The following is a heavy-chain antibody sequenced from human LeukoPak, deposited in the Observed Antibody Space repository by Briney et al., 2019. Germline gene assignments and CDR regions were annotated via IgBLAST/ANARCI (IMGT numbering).Heavy chain of an antibody. J-gene: IGHJ4*02. D-gene: IGHD5-18*01. V-gene: IGHV3-30*18. CDR1: GFTFSSYW. CDR2: ISYDGSDK. Sequence: PGGSLRLSCAASGFTFSSYWMHWVRQAPGRGLEWVAVISYDGSDKYYADSVKGRFTISRDNSKNTLYLQMNSLRAEDTAVYFCAKDGDTAMITLFDYWGQGTLVTVSS. CDR3: AKDGDTAMITLFDY.